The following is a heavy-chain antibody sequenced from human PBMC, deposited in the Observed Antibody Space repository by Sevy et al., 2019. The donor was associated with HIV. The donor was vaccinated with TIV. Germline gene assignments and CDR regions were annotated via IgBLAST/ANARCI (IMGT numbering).Heavy chain of an antibody. Sequence: ASVKVSCKTSGYTFTGNYIHWVRQAPGQGLEWMGWINTNSGDTGTKYAQKFQGRVTMTSDRSINTVYMDLTRLSPDDTAVYYCAREGYDLWPDYSSPYFGYWGQGTLVSVSS. CDR2: INTNSGDTGT. V-gene: IGHV1-2*02. J-gene: IGHJ4*02. D-gene: IGHD3-16*01. CDR1: GYTFTGNY. CDR3: AREGYDLWPDYSSPYFGY.